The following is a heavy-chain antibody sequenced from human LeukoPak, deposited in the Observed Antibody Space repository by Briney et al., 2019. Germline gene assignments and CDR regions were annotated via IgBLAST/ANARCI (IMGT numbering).Heavy chain of an antibody. J-gene: IGHJ4*02. V-gene: IGHV3-23*01. Sequence: PGGSLRLSCAASGFTFSSYAMSWVRQAPGKGLEWVSTISGSGGSTDYAESVKGRFTISRDNSKNTLYLQMNSLRAEDTAVYYRAKEQQLWLLGYFDYWGQGALVTVSS. CDR2: ISGSGGST. CDR1: GFTFSSYA. CDR3: AKEQQLWLLGYFDY. D-gene: IGHD5-18*01.